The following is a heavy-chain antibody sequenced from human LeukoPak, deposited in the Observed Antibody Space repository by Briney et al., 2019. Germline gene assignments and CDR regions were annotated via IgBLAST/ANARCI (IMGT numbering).Heavy chain of an antibody. V-gene: IGHV3-30*04. D-gene: IGHD6-13*01. CDR2: ISYDGSNK. CDR3: ARVWSPPYSSSWPDYFDY. Sequence: GGSLRLSCAASGFTFSSYAMHWVRKAPGKGLEWVAVISYDGSNKYYADLVKGRFTISRDNAKNSLYLQMNSLRVEDTAVYYCARVWSPPYSSSWPDYFDYWGQGTLVTVSS. J-gene: IGHJ4*02. CDR1: GFTFSSYA.